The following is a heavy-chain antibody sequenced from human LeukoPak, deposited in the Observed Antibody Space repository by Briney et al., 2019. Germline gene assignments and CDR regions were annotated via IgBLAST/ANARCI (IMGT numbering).Heavy chain of an antibody. CDR1: GFTFSSYA. CDR2: ISYDGSNK. Sequence: GGSLRLSCAASGFTFSSYAMHWVRQAPGKGLEWVPVISYDGSNKYYADSVKGRFTISRDNSKNTLYLQMNSLRAEDTAVYYCAREGYGDLDYWGQGTLVTVSS. J-gene: IGHJ4*02. V-gene: IGHV3-30-3*01. D-gene: IGHD4-17*01. CDR3: AREGYGDLDY.